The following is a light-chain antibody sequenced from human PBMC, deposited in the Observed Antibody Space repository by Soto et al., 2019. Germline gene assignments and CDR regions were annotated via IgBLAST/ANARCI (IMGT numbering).Light chain of an antibody. Sequence: DIQMTQSPSSLSTSVGDRVTITCGASQTISGYLNWYQQKPGKANQLLIYAASSLQSGVPSRFSGSGSGTEFTLTISRLQPEDFAVYYCQQYGRSPLTFGGGTKVDIK. CDR3: QQYGRSPLT. CDR2: AAS. V-gene: IGKV1-39*01. CDR1: QTISGY. J-gene: IGKJ4*01.